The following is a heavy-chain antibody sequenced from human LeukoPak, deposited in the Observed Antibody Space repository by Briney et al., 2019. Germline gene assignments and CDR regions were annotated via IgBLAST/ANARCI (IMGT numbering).Heavy chain of an antibody. Sequence: GASVKGSSKASVYSFTGSYMHWVRQAPGQGREWMGWINPNSGGTNYAQKFQGRVTMTRDTSLSTAYMELSRLRSDDTAVYYCARDRVPAAIYYYMDVWGKGTTVTVSS. J-gene: IGHJ6*03. V-gene: IGHV1-2*02. CDR1: VYSFTGSY. D-gene: IGHD2-2*02. CDR2: INPNSGGT. CDR3: ARDRVPAAIYYYMDV.